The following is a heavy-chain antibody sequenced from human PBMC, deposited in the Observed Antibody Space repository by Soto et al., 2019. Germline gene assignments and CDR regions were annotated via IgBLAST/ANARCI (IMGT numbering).Heavy chain of an antibody. D-gene: IGHD1-1*01. Sequence: GSLRLSCADSVFTFSSYWMSWVRQAPGQGLEWVANVKYDGIQTYYVVSVKGRFTISRDNAKNSLYLQMNSLRAEDTAVYYCTRDFQGPLDYGMDVWGQGTTVTVSS. CDR3: TRDFQGPLDYGMDV. CDR2: VKYDGIQT. V-gene: IGHV3-7*01. J-gene: IGHJ6*02. CDR1: VFTFSSYW.